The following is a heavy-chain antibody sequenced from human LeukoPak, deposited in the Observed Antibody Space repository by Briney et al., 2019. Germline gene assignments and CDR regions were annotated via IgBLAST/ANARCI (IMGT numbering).Heavy chain of an antibody. CDR2: ISGSGGST. Sequence: GGSLRLSCAASGFTFSSYAMSWVRQAPGKGLEWVSAISGSGGSTYYADSVKGRFTISRDNSKNTLYLQMNSLRAEDTAVYYCARDNAALVAFDIWGQGTMVTVSS. J-gene: IGHJ3*02. D-gene: IGHD6-6*01. CDR3: ARDNAALVAFDI. CDR1: GFTFSSYA. V-gene: IGHV3-23*01.